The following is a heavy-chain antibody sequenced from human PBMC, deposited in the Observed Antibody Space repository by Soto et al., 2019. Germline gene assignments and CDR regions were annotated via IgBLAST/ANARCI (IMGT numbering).Heavy chain of an antibody. CDR3: AREPRGYNYDYYYYAMDV. Sequence: QVPLVESGGGVVQPGRSLRLSCAASGFTFSTYAMHWVRQAPGKGLEWVAVISYDGSNKFSADSVKGRSTISRDNSKNTLFLQINTLRTEDTAVYYCAREPRGYNYDYYYYAMDVWGQGTTVTVSS. CDR1: GFTFSTYA. J-gene: IGHJ6*02. CDR2: ISYDGSNK. D-gene: IGHD5-18*01. V-gene: IGHV3-30-3*01.